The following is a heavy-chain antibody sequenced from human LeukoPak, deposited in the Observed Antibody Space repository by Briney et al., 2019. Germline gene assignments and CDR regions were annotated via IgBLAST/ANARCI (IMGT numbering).Heavy chain of an antibody. Sequence: ASVKVSCKASGYTFTSYDISWVRQAPGQGLEWMGWISAYNGNTNYAQKLQGRVTMTTDTSTSTAYMELRSLRSDDTAVYYCARDRRLTIFGVVTPYYYYMDVWGKGTTVTVSS. D-gene: IGHD3-3*01. J-gene: IGHJ6*03. CDR3: ARDRRLTIFGVVTPYYYYMDV. CDR1: GYTFTSYD. CDR2: ISAYNGNT. V-gene: IGHV1-18*01.